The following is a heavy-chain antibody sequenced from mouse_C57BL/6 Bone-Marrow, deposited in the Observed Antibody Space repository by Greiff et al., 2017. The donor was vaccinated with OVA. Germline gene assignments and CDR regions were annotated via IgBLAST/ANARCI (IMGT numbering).Heavy chain of an antibody. Sequence: DVMLVESGGGLVQPGGSMKLSCVASGFTFSNYWMNWVRQSPEKGLEWVAQIRLKSDNYATHYAESVKGRFTISRDDSKSSVYLQMNNLRAEDTGIYYCSSDYPYYFDYWGQGTTLTVSS. CDR2: IRLKSDNYAT. V-gene: IGHV6-3*01. CDR3: SSDYPYYFDY. J-gene: IGHJ2*01. D-gene: IGHD2-4*01. CDR1: GFTFSNYW.